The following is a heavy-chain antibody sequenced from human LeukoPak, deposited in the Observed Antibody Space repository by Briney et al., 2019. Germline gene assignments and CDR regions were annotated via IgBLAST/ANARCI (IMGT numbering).Heavy chain of an antibody. CDR3: ARDLRYFDWFVDAFDI. CDR1: GFTFSSYW. J-gene: IGHJ3*02. V-gene: IGHV3-48*01. D-gene: IGHD3-9*01. Sequence: GGSLRLSCAASGFTFSSYWMSWVRQAPGKGLEWVSYISSSSSTIYYADSVKGRFTVSRDNAKNSLYLQMNSLRAEDTAVYYCARDLRYFDWFVDAFDIWGQGTMVTVSS. CDR2: ISSSSSTI.